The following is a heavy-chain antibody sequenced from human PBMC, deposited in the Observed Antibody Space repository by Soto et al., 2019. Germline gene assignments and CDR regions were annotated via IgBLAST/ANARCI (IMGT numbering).Heavy chain of an antibody. J-gene: IGHJ5*02. Sequence: SETLSLTCTVSGGSISSYYWSWIRQPPGKGLEWIGYIYYSGNTNYNPSLKSRVNISVDTSKNQFSLKLSSVTAADTAVYYCARENGQQDWFDPWGQGTLVT. CDR1: GGSISSYY. CDR2: IYYSGNT. V-gene: IGHV4-59*01. CDR3: ARENGQQDWFDP. D-gene: IGHD2-8*01.